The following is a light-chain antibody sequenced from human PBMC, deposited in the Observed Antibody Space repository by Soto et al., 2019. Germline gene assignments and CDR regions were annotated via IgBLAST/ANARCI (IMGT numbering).Light chain of an antibody. Sequence: QSALTQPRSVSGSPGQSVTISCTGTSSDVGGYNYVSWYQQHPGKAPKLMIYDVSKRPSGVPDRFSGSKSGNTASLTISGLQAEDEADYYCCSYAGSLVGGGTKVTVL. CDR3: CSYAGSL. CDR2: DVS. J-gene: IGLJ2*01. CDR1: SSDVGGYNY. V-gene: IGLV2-11*01.